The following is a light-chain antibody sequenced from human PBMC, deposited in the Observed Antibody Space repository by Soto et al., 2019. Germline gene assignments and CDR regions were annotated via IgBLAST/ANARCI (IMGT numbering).Light chain of an antibody. CDR2: GAS. V-gene: IGKV3-11*01. CDR1: QSVGSY. Sequence: EIVLTQSPATLSLSPGERATLSCRASQSVGSYLAWYQHKPGQAPRLLIYGASNRATDIPGRFSGRGSGTDFTLTISSLESGDSAVYYCQQRDKCPRTVGQGTKLEIK. J-gene: IGKJ2*01. CDR3: QQRDKCPRT.